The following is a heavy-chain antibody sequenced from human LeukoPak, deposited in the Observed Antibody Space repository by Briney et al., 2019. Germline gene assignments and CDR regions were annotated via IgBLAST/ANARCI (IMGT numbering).Heavy chain of an antibody. CDR2: INHRGST. J-gene: IGHJ4*02. CDR3: ARRSGPFGVVIKRSSHGPIGY. D-gene: IGHD3-3*01. V-gene: IGHV4-34*01. CDR1: GGSFSGYY. Sequence: SETLSLTCAVYGGSFSGYYWSWLRQPPEKGLEWIGEINHRGSTNYNPSLKSRVTISVDTSKNQFSLKLSSVTAADTAVYYCARRSGPFGVVIKRSSHGPIGYWGQGTLVTVSS.